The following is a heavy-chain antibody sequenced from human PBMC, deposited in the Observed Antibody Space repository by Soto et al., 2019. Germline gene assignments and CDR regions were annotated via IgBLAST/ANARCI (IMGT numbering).Heavy chain of an antibody. CDR2: ISYDGSNK. V-gene: IGHV3-30-3*01. J-gene: IGHJ4*02. CDR3: ASSDWY. Sequence: QVQLVESGGGVGQPGRSLRLYCAASGFTFSSYVMHWVRQAPGKGLEWLAVISYDGSNKYYADSVKGRFTISRDNSKNTLYLQMNRLRAEDTAVYYCASSDWYWGQGTLVTVSS. D-gene: IGHD6-19*01. CDR1: GFTFSSYV.